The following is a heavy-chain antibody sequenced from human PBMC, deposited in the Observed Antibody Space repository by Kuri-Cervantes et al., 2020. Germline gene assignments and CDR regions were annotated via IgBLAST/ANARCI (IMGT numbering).Heavy chain of an antibody. CDR2: ISYDGSNK. CDR3: ARLPRISSSSPPSTLDY. D-gene: IGHD6-6*01. Sequence: GESLKISCAASGFTFSSYGMHWVRQAPGKGLEWVAVISYDGSNKYYADSVKGRFTISRDNSKNTLYLQMNSLRAEDTAVYYCARLPRISSSSPPSTLDYWGQGTLVTVSS. J-gene: IGHJ4*02. CDR1: GFTFSSYG. V-gene: IGHV3-30*03.